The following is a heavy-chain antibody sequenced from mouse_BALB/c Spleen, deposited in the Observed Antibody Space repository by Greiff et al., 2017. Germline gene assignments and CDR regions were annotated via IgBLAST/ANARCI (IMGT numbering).Heavy chain of an antibody. Sequence: EVQLQESGPELVKPGASVKISCKASGYSFTGYFMNWVMQSHGKSLEWIGRINPYNGDTFYNQKFKGKATLTVDKSSSTAHMELRSLASEDSAVYYCARNYGSSYDYAMDYWGQGTSVTVSS. D-gene: IGHD1-1*01. CDR3: ARNYGSSYDYAMDY. V-gene: IGHV1-20*02. CDR1: GYSFTGYF. J-gene: IGHJ4*01. CDR2: INPYNGDT.